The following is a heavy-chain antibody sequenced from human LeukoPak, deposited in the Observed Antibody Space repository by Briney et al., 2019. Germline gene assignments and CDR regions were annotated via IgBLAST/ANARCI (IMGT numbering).Heavy chain of an antibody. CDR2: IYYSGSI. Sequence: KPSETLSLTCAVSGYSISSSNWWGWIRQPPGKGLEWIGYIYYSGSIYYNPSLKSRVTMSVDTSKNQFSLKLSSVTAVDTAVYYCARDSREGDGYNYYYYYMDVWGKGTTVTVSS. CDR3: ARDSREGDGYNYYYYYMDV. J-gene: IGHJ6*03. V-gene: IGHV4-28*03. CDR1: GYSISSSNW. D-gene: IGHD5-24*01.